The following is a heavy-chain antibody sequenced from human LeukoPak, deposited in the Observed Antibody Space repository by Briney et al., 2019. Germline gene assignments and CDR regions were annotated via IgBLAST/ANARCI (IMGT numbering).Heavy chain of an antibody. D-gene: IGHD5-18*01. J-gene: IGHJ6*03. CDR1: GGSFSGYY. V-gene: IGHV4-34*01. CDR3: ARGRGGYSYGYRYYYYYYMDV. Sequence: SETLSLTCAVYGGSFSGYYWSWIRQPPGKGLEWIGEINHSGSTNYDPSLKSRVIISVDTSKNQFSLKLSSVTAADTALYYWARGRGGYSYGYRYYYYYYMDVGAKGPRSPSP. CDR2: INHSGST.